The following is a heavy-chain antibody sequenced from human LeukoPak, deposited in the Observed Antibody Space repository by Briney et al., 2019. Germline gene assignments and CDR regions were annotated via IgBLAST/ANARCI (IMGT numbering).Heavy chain of an antibody. CDR2: ISYGGSNK. CDR1: GFTFSSYG. Sequence: GGSLRLSCAASGFTFSSYGMHWVRQAPGKGLEWVAVISYGGSNKYYADSVKGRFTISRDNSKNTLYLQMNSLRAEDTAVYYCAKDFQGELLGYWGQGTLVTVSS. D-gene: IGHD1-26*01. V-gene: IGHV3-30*18. CDR3: AKDFQGELLGY. J-gene: IGHJ4*02.